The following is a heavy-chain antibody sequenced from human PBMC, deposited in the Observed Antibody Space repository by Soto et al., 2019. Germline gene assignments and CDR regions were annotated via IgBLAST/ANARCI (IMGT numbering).Heavy chain of an antibody. CDR1: GFTFSSYA. Sequence: EVQLLESEGGLVQPGGSLRLSCAASGFTFSSYAMSWVRQAPGKGLEWVSAISGSGGSTYYADSVKGRFTISRDNSKNTLYLQMNSLRAEDTAVYYCAKDKRGGSSGWYGRGHRDYYYYYGMDVWGQGTTVTVSS. D-gene: IGHD6-19*01. CDR2: ISGSGGST. CDR3: AKDKRGGSSGWYGRGHRDYYYYYGMDV. V-gene: IGHV3-23*01. J-gene: IGHJ6*02.